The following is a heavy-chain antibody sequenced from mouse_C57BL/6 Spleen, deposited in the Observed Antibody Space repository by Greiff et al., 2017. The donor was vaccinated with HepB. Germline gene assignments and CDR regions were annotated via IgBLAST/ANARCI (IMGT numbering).Heavy chain of an antibody. J-gene: IGHJ4*01. Sequence: DVKLVESGGGLVKPGGSLKLSCAASGFTFSSYAMSWVRQTPEKRLEWVATISDGGSYTYYPDNVKGRFTISRDNAKNNLYLQMSHLKSEDTAMYYCAREDRLYAMDYWGQGTSVTVSS. V-gene: IGHV5-4*01. D-gene: IGHD2-14*01. CDR3: AREDRLYAMDY. CDR1: GFTFSSYA. CDR2: ISDGGSYT.